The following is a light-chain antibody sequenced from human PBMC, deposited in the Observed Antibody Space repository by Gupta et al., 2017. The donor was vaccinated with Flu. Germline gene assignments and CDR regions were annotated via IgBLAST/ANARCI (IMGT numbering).Light chain of an antibody. CDR1: QRVDYSH. J-gene: IGKJ3*01. Sequence: ATVSCRARQRVDYSHLAGFQQRPGQPPRLLIYGASSRARASGVPDRFSGSGCGTEFTLTISRLEPEDFAVYYCQFYGSSPLTFGPGTKVEIK. CDR3: QFYGSSPLT. CDR2: GAS. V-gene: IGKV3-20*01.